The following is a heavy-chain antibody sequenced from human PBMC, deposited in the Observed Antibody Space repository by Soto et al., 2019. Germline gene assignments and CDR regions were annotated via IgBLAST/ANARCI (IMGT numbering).Heavy chain of an antibody. D-gene: IGHD2-21*02. J-gene: IGHJ6*02. CDR1: GGTFSNYA. CDR2: IILPFGTT. CDR3: ARDDRGGDHYYYGMDV. V-gene: IGHV1-69*05. Sequence: SVKVSCKASGGTFSNYAISWVRQAPGQGLEWMGGIILPFGTTNYAQKFQGRVTITTDKSMSTAYMELSRLRSDDTDVYYCARDDRGGDHYYYGMDVWGQGTTVTSP.